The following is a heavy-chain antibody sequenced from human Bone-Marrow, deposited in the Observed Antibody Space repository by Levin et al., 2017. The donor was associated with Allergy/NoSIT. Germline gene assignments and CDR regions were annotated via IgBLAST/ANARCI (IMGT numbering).Heavy chain of an antibody. CDR1: GFTLSSYR. J-gene: IGHJ6*03. Sequence: GVLKISCAASGFTLSSYRMYWVRQAPGKGLLWVSRLNADGSTTAYADSAKGRFTISRDNAENTLYLQMNSLRAEDTAVYYCARQREPGNGGNYMAVWGKGTTVTVSS. CDR2: LNADGSTT. CDR3: ARQREPGNGGNYMAV. D-gene: IGHD1-26*01. V-gene: IGHV3-74*01.